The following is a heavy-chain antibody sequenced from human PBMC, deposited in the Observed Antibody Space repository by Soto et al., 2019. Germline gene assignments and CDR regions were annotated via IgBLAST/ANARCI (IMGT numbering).Heavy chain of an antibody. V-gene: IGHV4-34*01. J-gene: IGHJ2*01. Sequence: SETLSLTCAVHGGSFSGYYWSWIRQPPGKGLEWIGEINHGGSTKSNPSLKSRVTISVDTSKNQFSLKLSSVTAADTAVYYCARFNWYFDLWGRGTLVTVSS. CDR2: INHGGST. CDR3: ARFNWYFDL. CDR1: GGSFSGYY.